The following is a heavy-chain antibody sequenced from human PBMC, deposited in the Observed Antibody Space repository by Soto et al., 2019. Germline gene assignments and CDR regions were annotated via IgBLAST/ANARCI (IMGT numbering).Heavy chain of an antibody. D-gene: IGHD6-19*01. J-gene: IGHJ4*02. CDR2: VYYSGST. CDR3: ARGSFVAVAYFDY. V-gene: IGHV4-39*07. Sequence: PSETLSLTCTVSGGSVSSSSYYWGWVRQPPGKGLEWIGSVYYSGSTYYNPSLESRVTISVDTSKNQFSLKLSSVTAADTAVYYCARGSFVAVAYFDYWGQGTLVTVSS. CDR1: GGSVSSSSYY.